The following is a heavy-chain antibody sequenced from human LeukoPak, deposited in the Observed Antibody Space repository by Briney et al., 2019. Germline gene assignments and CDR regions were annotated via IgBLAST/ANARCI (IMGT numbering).Heavy chain of an antibody. J-gene: IGHJ4*02. V-gene: IGHV3-66*01. CDR2: VFNGGST. CDR1: GFTVSDNY. CDR3: TRDVRCGGDCYSIY. Sequence: PGGSLRLSCTASGFTVSDNYMIWVRQAPGLGLEWVGVVFNGGSTHYADSVRDRFTISRDYSKNTLSLQMSSLRADDTAVYYCTRDVRCGGDCYSIYWGQGTLVTVSS. D-gene: IGHD2-21*02.